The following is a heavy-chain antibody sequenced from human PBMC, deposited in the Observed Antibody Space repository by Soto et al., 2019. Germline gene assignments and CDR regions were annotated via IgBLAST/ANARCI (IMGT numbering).Heavy chain of an antibody. CDR2: IIPIFGTA. V-gene: IGHV1-69*12. D-gene: IGHD2-15*01. CDR1: GGTFSSYA. CDR3: ASVLHGGNFDY. Sequence: QVQLVQSGAEVKKPGSSVKVSCKASGGTFSSYAISWVRQAPGQGLEWMGGIIPIFGTANYAQKFQGRVTITADESTSTAYLELSRLRSEETAVYYYASVLHGGNFDYWGQGTLVTVSS. J-gene: IGHJ4*02.